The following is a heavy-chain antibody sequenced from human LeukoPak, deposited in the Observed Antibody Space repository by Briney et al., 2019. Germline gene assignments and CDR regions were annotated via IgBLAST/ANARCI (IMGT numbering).Heavy chain of an antibody. CDR3: ARVRRDNWNEEARIDY. Sequence: ASVKVSCKASGYTFTSYGISWVRQAPGQGLEWMGWISAYNGNTNYAQKLQGRVTMTTDTSTSTAYMELRSLRSDDTAVYYCARVRRDNWNEEARIDYWGQGTLVTVSS. V-gene: IGHV1-18*01. CDR1: GYTFTSYG. CDR2: ISAYNGNT. D-gene: IGHD1-1*01. J-gene: IGHJ4*02.